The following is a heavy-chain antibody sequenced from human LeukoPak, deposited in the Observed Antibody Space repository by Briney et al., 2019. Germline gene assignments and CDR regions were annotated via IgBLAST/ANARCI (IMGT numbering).Heavy chain of an antibody. Sequence: PGGSLRLSCGTSGFLFRNYAMSWVRQAPGKGLEWVSAISGSGDAPYYADSVKGRFTISRDNSRKMVFLQMNSLRVAATAIYYCHGGYAYALEKHDYWGQGSLVTVSS. J-gene: IGHJ4*02. CDR3: HGGYAYALEKHDY. CDR2: ISGSGDAP. D-gene: IGHD5-12*01. CDR1: GFLFRNYA. V-gene: IGHV3-23*01.